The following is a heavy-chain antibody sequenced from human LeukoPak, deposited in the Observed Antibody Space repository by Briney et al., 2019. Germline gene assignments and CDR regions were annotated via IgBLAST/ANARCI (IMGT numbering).Heavy chain of an antibody. CDR2: IKYDGSEK. CDR3: ARDPTYDSGSPLGY. CDR1: GFPFSRYW. D-gene: IGHD3-10*01. J-gene: IGHJ4*02. V-gene: IGHV3-7*01. Sequence: GGSLRLSCAASGFPFSRYWMTWVRQAPGKGLEWVANIKYDGSEKFYVGSVRGRFTISGNNTNNSLHLQMNSLRAEDTAIYYCARDPTYDSGSPLGYGGQGTLVAVSS.